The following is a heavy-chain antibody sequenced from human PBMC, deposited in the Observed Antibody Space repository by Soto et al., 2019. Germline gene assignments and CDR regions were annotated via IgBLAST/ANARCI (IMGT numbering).Heavy chain of an antibody. CDR2: ISYDGNNK. D-gene: IGHD3-10*01. V-gene: IGHV3-30*04. Sequence: QVQLVESGGGVVQPGRSLRLSCAASGFTFSSCAMHWVRQAPGKGLEWVAVISYDGNNKYYADSVKGRFTISRDNSENTLYLQMNSLRAEDTAVYYCVAGHYGSGSYADHWGQGTLVTVSS. CDR1: GFTFSSCA. J-gene: IGHJ4*02. CDR3: VAGHYGSGSYADH.